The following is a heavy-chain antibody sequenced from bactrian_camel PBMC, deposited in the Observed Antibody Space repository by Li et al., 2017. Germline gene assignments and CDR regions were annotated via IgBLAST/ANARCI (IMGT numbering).Heavy chain of an antibody. CDR3: AADPGNTYCSGHFNY. D-gene: IGHD2*01. Sequence: VQLVESGGGSVQAGGSLRLSCVVAGGTYSGACMAWFRQGPGKEREGIASIATVSGETHYADSSKGRFTVSRDYAKNTLDLQMNSLKPEDTGMYYCAADPGNTYCSGHFNYWGQGTQVTV. CDR2: IATVSGET. CDR1: GGTYSGAC. J-gene: IGHJ4*01. V-gene: IGHV3S6*01.